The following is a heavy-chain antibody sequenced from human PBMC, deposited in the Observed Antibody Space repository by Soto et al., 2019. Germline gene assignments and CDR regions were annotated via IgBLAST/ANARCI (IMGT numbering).Heavy chain of an antibody. Sequence: PSETLSLTCAVSGGSISSSNWWSWVRQPPGKGLEWIGEIYHSGSTNYNPSLKSRVTISVDKSKNQFSLKLSSVTAADTAVYYCARDGTGYGYYYGMDVWGQGTTVTVSS. CDR2: IYHSGST. CDR1: GGSISSSNW. D-gene: IGHD2-15*01. V-gene: IGHV4-4*02. CDR3: ARDGTGYGYYYGMDV. J-gene: IGHJ6*02.